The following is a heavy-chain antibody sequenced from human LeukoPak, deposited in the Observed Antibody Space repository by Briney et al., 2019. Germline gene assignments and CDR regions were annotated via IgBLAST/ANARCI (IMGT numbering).Heavy chain of an antibody. CDR1: GFTVSSNY. J-gene: IGHJ6*02. Sequence: GGSLRLSCAASGFTVSSNYMSWVRQAPGKGLEWVSVIYSGGSTYYADSVKGRFTISRDNSKNTPYLQMNSLRAEDTAVYYCARDNLKTYYYYGMDVWGQGTTVTVSS. CDR2: IYSGGST. V-gene: IGHV3-66*01. CDR3: ARDNLKTYYYYGMDV.